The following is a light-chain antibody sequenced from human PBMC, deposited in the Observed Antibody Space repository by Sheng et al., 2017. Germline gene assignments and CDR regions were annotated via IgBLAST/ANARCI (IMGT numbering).Light chain of an antibody. CDR1: PSISTY. CDR2: DAS. Sequence: EIVMTQSPATLSLSPGERATLSCRASPSISTYLAWYQQKPGQAPTLLIYDASNRATGIPARFSGSGSGTDFTLTISSLEPEDFAVYYCQQRSNWPLTFGGGTKVEI. J-gene: IGKJ4*01. V-gene: IGKV3-11*01. CDR3: QQRSNWPLT.